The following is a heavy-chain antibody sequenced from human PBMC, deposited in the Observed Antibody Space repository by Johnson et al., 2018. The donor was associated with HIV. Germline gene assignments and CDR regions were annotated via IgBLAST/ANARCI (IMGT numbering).Heavy chain of an antibody. Sequence: IHWVRQAPGNGLEGVAVISYDGTNTYYAHSVKARFTISRDNSKNTLYLQMNSLKSEDKAVVCCARSSTVVTPHDIWGQGTMVTVSS. V-gene: IGHV3-30*19. CDR2: ISYDGTNT. CDR3: ARSSTVVTPHDI. D-gene: IGHD4-23*01. J-gene: IGHJ3*02.